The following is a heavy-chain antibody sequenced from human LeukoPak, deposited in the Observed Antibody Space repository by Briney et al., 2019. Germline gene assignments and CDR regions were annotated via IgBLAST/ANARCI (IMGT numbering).Heavy chain of an antibody. CDR2: IYHSGST. CDR3: ARDHGITMVRGVINWFDP. V-gene: IGHV4-39*07. CDR1: GGSISSSSYY. D-gene: IGHD3-10*01. Sequence: SETLSLTCTVSGGSISSSSYYWGWIRQPPGKGLEWIGEIYHSGSTNYNPSLKSRVTISVDKSKNQFSLKLSSVTAADTAVYYCARDHGITMVRGVINWFDPWGQGTLVTVSS. J-gene: IGHJ5*02.